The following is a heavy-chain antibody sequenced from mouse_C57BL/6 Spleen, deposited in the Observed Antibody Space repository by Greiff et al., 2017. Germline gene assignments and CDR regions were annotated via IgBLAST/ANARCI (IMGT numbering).Heavy chain of an antibody. J-gene: IGHJ4*01. Sequence: VQLQQPGPELVKPGASVKISCKASGYAFSSSWMNWVKQRPGQGLEWIGRIYPGDGDTNSNGKFKGKATLTADKSSSTAYMQLSSLTSEDSAVYFCARGGPRSMDYWGQGTSVTVSS. CDR1: GYAFSSSW. CDR2: IYPGDGDT. V-gene: IGHV1-82*01. CDR3: ARGGPRSMDY.